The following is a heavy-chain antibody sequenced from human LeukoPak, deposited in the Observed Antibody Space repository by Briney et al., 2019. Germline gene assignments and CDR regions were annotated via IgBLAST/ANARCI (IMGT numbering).Heavy chain of an antibody. J-gene: IGHJ4*02. CDR1: GFTFDDYG. D-gene: IGHD2-15*01. CDR3: ARGYCSGGSCWYFDY. Sequence: GGSLRLSCGASGFTFDDYGMSWVRQAPGKGLDWVSGINWNGGSIGYADSVKGRFTISRDNAKNSRYLQMNSLRADDTALYYCARGYCSGGSCWYFDYWGQGTLVTVSS. V-gene: IGHV3-20*04. CDR2: INWNGGSI.